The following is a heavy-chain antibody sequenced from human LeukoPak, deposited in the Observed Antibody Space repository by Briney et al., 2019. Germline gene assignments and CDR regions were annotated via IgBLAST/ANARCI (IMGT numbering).Heavy chain of an antibody. Sequence: GGSLRLSCAASGFTFSSYGMHWVRQAPGKGLEWVAFIRYDGSNKYYADSVKGRFTISRDNSKNTLYLHVNSLRPEDTAVYYCARGRSGTYTDAFDIWGQGTVVTVSS. D-gene: IGHD1-26*01. CDR3: ARGRSGTYTDAFDI. V-gene: IGHV3-30*02. CDR1: GFTFSSYG. J-gene: IGHJ3*02. CDR2: IRYDGSNK.